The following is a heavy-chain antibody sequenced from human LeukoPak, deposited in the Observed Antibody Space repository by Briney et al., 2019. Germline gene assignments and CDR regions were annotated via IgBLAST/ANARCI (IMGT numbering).Heavy chain of an antibody. CDR2: IYYSGNT. CDR3: ARNPEEVAAAPFDL. V-gene: IGHV4-39*07. J-gene: IGHJ2*01. D-gene: IGHD6-13*01. CDR1: DGSISSIIGY. Sequence: SETLSLTCTVSDGSISSIIGYWGWIRQPPGKGLEWIGRIYYSGNTYYNPSLKSRVTISVDKSKNQFSLKLSSVTAADTAVYYCARNPEEVAAAPFDLWGRGTLVTVSS.